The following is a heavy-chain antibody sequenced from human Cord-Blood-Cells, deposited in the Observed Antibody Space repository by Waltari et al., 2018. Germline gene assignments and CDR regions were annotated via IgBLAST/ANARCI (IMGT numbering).Heavy chain of an antibody. V-gene: IGHV5-51*03. Sequence: EVQLVQSGAEVKKPGESLKISCKGSGYSFTSYWIGWVRQMPGKGLEWMGIIYPGDADTEYSPSFQGQVTISADKSISTAYLQWSSLKASDTAMYYCARREAAAGTFRYYYYGMDVWGQGTTVTVSS. CDR1: GYSFTSYW. CDR3: ARREAAAGTFRYYYYGMDV. J-gene: IGHJ6*02. CDR2: IYPGDADT. D-gene: IGHD6-13*01.